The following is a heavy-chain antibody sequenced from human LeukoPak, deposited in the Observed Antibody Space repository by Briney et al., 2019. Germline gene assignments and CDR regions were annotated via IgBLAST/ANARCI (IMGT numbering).Heavy chain of an antibody. D-gene: IGHD2-2*01. Sequence: PSETLSLTCTVSGGSISSGSYYWSWIRQPAGKGLEWIGRIYTSGSTNYNPSLKSRVTISVDTSKNQSSLKLSSVTAADTAVYYCARGGGQLLWTGNWFDPWGQGTLVTVSS. CDR1: GGSISSGSYY. J-gene: IGHJ5*02. V-gene: IGHV4-61*02. CDR2: IYTSGST. CDR3: ARGGGQLLWTGNWFDP.